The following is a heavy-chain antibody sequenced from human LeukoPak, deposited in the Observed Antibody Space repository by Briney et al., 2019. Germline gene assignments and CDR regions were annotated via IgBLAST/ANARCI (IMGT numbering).Heavy chain of an antibody. CDR3: ARDTNSGWLDY. Sequence: GGSLTLSCAVSAITLSNYGMTWVRQAPGKGLEWVAGISGSGGSTNYADSVKGRFTISRDNAKNSLYLQMNSLRAEDTAVYYCARDTNSGWLDYWGQGTLVTVSS. J-gene: IGHJ4*02. CDR2: ISGSGGST. V-gene: IGHV3-23*01. CDR1: AITLSNYG. D-gene: IGHD6-19*01.